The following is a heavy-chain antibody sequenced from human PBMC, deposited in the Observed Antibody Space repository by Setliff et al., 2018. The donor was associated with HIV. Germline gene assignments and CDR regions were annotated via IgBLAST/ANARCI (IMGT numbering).Heavy chain of an antibody. D-gene: IGHD2-15*01. J-gene: IGHJ6*03. CDR2: LYVSGDT. CDR1: DDPISSYY. Sequence: SETLSLTCYVTDDPISSYYWSWVRQPAGKGLEWIWRLYVSGDTNYNPSLKSRVTMSLDTSKKHFSLKLKSVTAADTAVYYCALTGHRLLRGYMDVWGKGTTVTVSS. CDR3: ALTGHRLLRGYMDV. V-gene: IGHV4-4*07.